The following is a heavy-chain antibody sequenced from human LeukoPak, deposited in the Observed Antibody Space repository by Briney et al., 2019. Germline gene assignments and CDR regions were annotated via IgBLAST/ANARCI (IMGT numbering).Heavy chain of an antibody. D-gene: IGHD3-3*01. CDR1: GGTFSSYA. J-gene: IGHJ4*02. V-gene: IGHV1-69*13. CDR2: IIPIFGTA. Sequence: SVKVSCKASGGTFSSYAISWVRQAPGQGLEWMGGIIPIFGTANYAQKFQGRVTITADESTSTAYMELSSLRSEDTAVYYCARVESGENANFDYWGQGTLVTVSS. CDR3: ARVESGENANFDY.